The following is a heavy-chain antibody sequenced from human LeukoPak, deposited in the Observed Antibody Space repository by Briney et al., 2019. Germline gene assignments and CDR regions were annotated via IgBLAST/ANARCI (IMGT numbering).Heavy chain of an antibody. CDR2: IYYSGST. V-gene: IGHV4-31*03. CDR1: GGSISSGGYY. J-gene: IGHJ4*02. CDR3: ARFIVEATLLDY. Sequence: PSETLSLTCTVSGGSISSGGYYWSWIRQHPGKGLEWIGYIYYSGSTYYNPSLKSRVTISVDTSKNQFSLKLSSVTAADTAVYYCARFIVEATLLDYWGQGTLVTVSS. D-gene: IGHD1-26*01.